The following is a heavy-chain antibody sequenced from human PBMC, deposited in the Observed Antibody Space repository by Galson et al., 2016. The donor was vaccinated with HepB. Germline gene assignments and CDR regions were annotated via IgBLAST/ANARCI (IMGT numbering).Heavy chain of an antibody. Sequence: SLRLSCAASGFTFDDYAMHWVRQAPGKGLEWVSGTSWSSGSIGYADSVKGRFTISRDNDKNSLHLQMNILRAEDTALYYCARGRGSNWRDAVDIWGQGTMVTVSS. CDR2: TSWSSGSI. J-gene: IGHJ3*02. V-gene: IGHV3-9*01. CDR1: GFTFDDYA. D-gene: IGHD6-13*01. CDR3: ARGRGSNWRDAVDI.